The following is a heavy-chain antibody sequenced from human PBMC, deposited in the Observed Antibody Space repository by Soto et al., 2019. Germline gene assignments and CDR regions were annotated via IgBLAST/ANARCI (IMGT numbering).Heavy chain of an antibody. CDR2: IGAARDP. V-gene: IGHV3-13*05. D-gene: IGHD2-2*02. Sequence: AGGSLRLSCATSGFTFSNFDMHWVRQVPGKGLEWVSAIGAARDPYYLGSVEGRFTISRENAKNSVYLQMNDLRAGDSAVYYCARAYTGRLPRRADYYYAMDVWGQGTTVTVSS. CDR1: GFTFSNFD. J-gene: IGHJ6*02. CDR3: ARAYTGRLPRRADYYYAMDV.